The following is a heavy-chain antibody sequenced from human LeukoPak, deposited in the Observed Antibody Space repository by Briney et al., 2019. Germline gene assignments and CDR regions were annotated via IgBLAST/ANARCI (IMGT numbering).Heavy chain of an antibody. D-gene: IGHD5-24*01. CDR3: AKDSSDGYFVRANWFYP. J-gene: IGHJ5*02. Sequence: PGASLRLSCAASGFTFSSYAMSWVRQAPGKGLEWVSAISGSGGSTYYADSVKGRFTISRDNSKNTLYLQMNSLRAEDTAVYYCAKDSSDGYFVRANWFYPWGQGTLVTVSP. CDR1: GFTFSSYA. CDR2: ISGSGGST. V-gene: IGHV3-23*01.